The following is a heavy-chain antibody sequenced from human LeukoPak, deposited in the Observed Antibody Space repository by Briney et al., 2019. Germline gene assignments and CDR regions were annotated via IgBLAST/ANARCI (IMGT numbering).Heavy chain of an antibody. CDR2: IYSGGNT. Sequence: GGSLRLSCVASGFTFNSYAMTWVRQAPGKGLEWVSIIYSGGNTYYADSVKGRFTISRDNSKNTLYLQMNRLRPEDTAVYYCARGTVTAPDYWGQGTLVTVSS. J-gene: IGHJ4*02. V-gene: IGHV3-53*01. CDR3: ARGTVTAPDY. D-gene: IGHD2-21*02. CDR1: GFTFNSYA.